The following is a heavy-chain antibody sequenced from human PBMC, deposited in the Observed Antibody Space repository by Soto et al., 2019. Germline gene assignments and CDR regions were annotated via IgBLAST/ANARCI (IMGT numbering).Heavy chain of an antibody. CDR3: ARDQNDYGTFDP. D-gene: IGHD4-17*01. Sequence: SETLSLTCTVSGDSVGRRTSSWSWFRQPPGKGLEWIGYVANSGTTNYNPSLKSRLTISVDTSKTQFSLKLTSVTAADTAVYYGARDQNDYGTFDPWGQGTMVTVSS. V-gene: IGHV4-61*01. CDR1: GDSVGRRTSS. J-gene: IGHJ5*02. CDR2: VANSGTT.